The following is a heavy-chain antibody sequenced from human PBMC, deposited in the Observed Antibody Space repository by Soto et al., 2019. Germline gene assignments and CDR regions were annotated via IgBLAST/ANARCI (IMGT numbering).Heavy chain of an antibody. Sequence: KQSQTLSLTCAISGDSVSSNSAAWNWIRQSPSRGLEWLGRTYYRSKWYNDYAVSVKSRITINPDTSKNQFSLQLNSVTPEDTAVYYCVKSDCSGGSCYSGFDYWGQGTLVTVSS. D-gene: IGHD2-15*01. J-gene: IGHJ4*02. CDR1: GDSVSSNSAA. V-gene: IGHV6-1*01. CDR3: VKSDCSGGSCYSGFDY. CDR2: TYYRSKWYN.